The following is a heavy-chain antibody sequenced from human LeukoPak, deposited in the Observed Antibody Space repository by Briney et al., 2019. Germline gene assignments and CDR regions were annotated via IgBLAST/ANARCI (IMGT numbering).Heavy chain of an antibody. V-gene: IGHV3-23*01. Sequence: GGSLRLSCAASGFTFSSYAMSWVRQAPGKGLEWVSAISGSGGSTYYADSVKGRFTISRDNSKNTLYLQMNSLRAEDTAVYYCVRGLVSNDAFDIWGQGTMVTVSS. CDR1: GFTFSSYA. J-gene: IGHJ3*02. CDR3: VRGLVSNDAFDI. CDR2: ISGSGGST. D-gene: IGHD3/OR15-3a*01.